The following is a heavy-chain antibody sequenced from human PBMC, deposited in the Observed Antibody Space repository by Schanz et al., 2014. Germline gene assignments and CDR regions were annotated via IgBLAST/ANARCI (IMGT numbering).Heavy chain of an antibody. J-gene: IGHJ6*02. CDR3: AKGMGYCSGGTCYDYYYYGLDV. D-gene: IGHD2-15*01. CDR1: GFTFSSYG. V-gene: IGHV3-23*04. Sequence: VQLVESGGGLVQPGGSLRLSCAASGFTFSSYGMHWVRQAPGKGLEWVSAISGSGGSTYYADSVKDRFTVSRDNSENTLYLQMNSLSADDTAVFYCAKGMGYCSGGTCYDYYYYGLDVWGQGTTVTVSS. CDR2: ISGSGGST.